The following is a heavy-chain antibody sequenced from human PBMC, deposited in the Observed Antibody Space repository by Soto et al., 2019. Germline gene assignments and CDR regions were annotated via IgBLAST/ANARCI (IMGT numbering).Heavy chain of an antibody. D-gene: IGHD6-25*01. J-gene: IGHJ4*02. Sequence: PGVSLRLSCAASGVIFSNFGMHWVRQAPGKGLEWIAYISSSSNSVDYAVSVKDRFIISRDNAKNSLYLQMDFLRHEDTAVYYCARRSRPIEYWGRGTLVTVSS. CDR1: GVIFSNFG. V-gene: IGHV3-48*02. CDR2: ISSSSNSV. CDR3: ARRSRPIEY.